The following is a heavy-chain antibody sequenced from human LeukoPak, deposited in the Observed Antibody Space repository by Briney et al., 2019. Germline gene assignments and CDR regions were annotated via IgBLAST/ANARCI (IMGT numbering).Heavy chain of an antibody. V-gene: IGHV4-59*01. CDR2: IYYSGST. Sequence: SETLSLTCTVSGGSISDYHWSWIRQPPGKGLEWLGYIYYSGSTNYNPSLKSRVTISVDTSKNQFSLKLSSVTAADTAVYYCARERGDFWSGYYGDYYYGMDVWGQGTTVTVSS. J-gene: IGHJ6*02. D-gene: IGHD3-3*01. CDR3: ARERGDFWSGYYGDYYYGMDV. CDR1: GGSISDYH.